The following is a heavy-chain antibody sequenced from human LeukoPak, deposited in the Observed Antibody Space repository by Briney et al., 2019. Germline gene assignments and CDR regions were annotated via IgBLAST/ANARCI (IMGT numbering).Heavy chain of an antibody. CDR2: ISGSGGST. Sequence: GGSLRLSCAASGFTFSSYAMSWVRQAPGKGLEWVSAISGSGGSTYYADSVKGRFTISRDNSKNTLYLQMNSLRAEDTAVYYCAKSPGSYFDPYYFDYWGQGTLVTVSS. V-gene: IGHV3-23*01. J-gene: IGHJ4*02. D-gene: IGHD1-26*01. CDR1: GFTFSSYA. CDR3: AKSPGSYFDPYYFDY.